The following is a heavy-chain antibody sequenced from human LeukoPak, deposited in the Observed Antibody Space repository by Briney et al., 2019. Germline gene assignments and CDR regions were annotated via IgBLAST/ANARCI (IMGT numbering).Heavy chain of an antibody. CDR1: GGTFSSYA. D-gene: IGHD6-13*01. CDR3: ARAGAAAGTGWFDP. V-gene: IGHV1-69*05. CDR2: IIPIFGTA. J-gene: IGHJ5*02. Sequence: SVKVSCKACGGTFSSYAISWVRQAPGQGLEWMGGIIPIFGTANYAQKFQGRVTITTDESTSTAYMELSSLRSEDTAVYYCARAGAAAGTGWFDPWGQGTLVTVSS.